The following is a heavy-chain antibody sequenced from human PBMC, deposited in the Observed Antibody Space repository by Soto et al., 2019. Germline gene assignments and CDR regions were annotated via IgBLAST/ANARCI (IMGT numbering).Heavy chain of an antibody. CDR1: GFTFSSYS. D-gene: IGHD3-3*01. V-gene: IGHV3-21*01. CDR2: ISSSSSYI. CDR3: ARDLGVVIIPSSKGFDY. Sequence: LRLSCAASGFTFSSYSMNWVRQAPGKGLEWVSSISSSSSYIYYADSVEGRFTISRDNAKNSLYLQMNSLRAEDTAVYYCARDLGVVIIPSSKGFDYWGQGTLVTVSS. J-gene: IGHJ4*02.